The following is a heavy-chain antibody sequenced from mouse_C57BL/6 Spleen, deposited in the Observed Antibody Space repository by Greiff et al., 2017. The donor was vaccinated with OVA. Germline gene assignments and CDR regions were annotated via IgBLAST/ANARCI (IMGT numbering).Heavy chain of an antibody. Sequence: VQLQQPGAELVKPGASVKLSCKASGYTFTSYWMHWVKQRPGQGLEWIGMIHPNSGSTNYNEKFKSKATLTVDKSSSTAYMQLSSLTSEDSAVYYCARWSHYYGSSFYYFDDWGQGTTLTVSS. V-gene: IGHV1-64*01. J-gene: IGHJ2*01. CDR2: IHPNSGST. D-gene: IGHD1-1*01. CDR1: GYTFTSYW. CDR3: ARWSHYYGSSFYYFDD.